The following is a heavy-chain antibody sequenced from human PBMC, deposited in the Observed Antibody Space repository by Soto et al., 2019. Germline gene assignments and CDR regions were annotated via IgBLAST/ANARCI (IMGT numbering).Heavy chain of an antibody. J-gene: IGHJ4*02. Sequence: QVQLVQSGAEVKKPGSSVKVSCKASGGTFSSYAISWVRQAPGQGLEWMGGIIPILGTAKYAQKFQGRVTINAHKYTSTAYMELSSLRAKDTAVYYCARGKEPSSSEPPFDYWGQGTLVTVSS. D-gene: IGHD6-6*01. CDR1: GGTFSSYA. CDR3: ARGKEPSSSEPPFDY. CDR2: IIPILGTA. V-gene: IGHV1-69*06.